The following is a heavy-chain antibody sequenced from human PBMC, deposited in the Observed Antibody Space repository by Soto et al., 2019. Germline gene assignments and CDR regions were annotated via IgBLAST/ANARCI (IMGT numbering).Heavy chain of an antibody. CDR2: ISGSGGST. D-gene: IGHD1-26*01. Sequence: GGSLRLSCAASGLTFSSYAMSWVRQAPGKGLEWVSAISGSGGSTYYADSVKGRFTISRDNSKNTLYLQMNSLRAEDTAVYYCAKGGPRSTGYYYYMDVWGKGTTVTVSS. J-gene: IGHJ6*03. CDR1: GLTFSSYA. CDR3: AKGGPRSTGYYYYMDV. V-gene: IGHV3-23*01.